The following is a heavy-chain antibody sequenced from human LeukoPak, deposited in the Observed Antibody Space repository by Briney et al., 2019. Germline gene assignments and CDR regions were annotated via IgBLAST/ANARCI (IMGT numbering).Heavy chain of an antibody. V-gene: IGHV4-59*12. Sequence: SETLSLTCTVSGGSISSYYWSWIRQPPGKGLEWIGYIYYSGSTKYNPSFKSRVTMSIEKSTNQFSLKLSSVTAADSAVYYCARGDYESIWSFDRWGQGTLVTVSS. CDR3: ARGDYESIWSFDR. CDR1: GGSISSYY. J-gene: IGHJ5*02. CDR2: IYYSGST. D-gene: IGHD4/OR15-4a*01.